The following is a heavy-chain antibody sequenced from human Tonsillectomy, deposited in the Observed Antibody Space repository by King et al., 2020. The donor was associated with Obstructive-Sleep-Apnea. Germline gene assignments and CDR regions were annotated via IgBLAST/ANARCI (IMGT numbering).Heavy chain of an antibody. J-gene: IGHJ6*02. CDR2: IYTSGST. Sequence: VQLQESGPGLVEPSETLSLTCTVSGASVNNFYWSWIRQPAGEGLEWIGRIYTSGSTDYDPSLKSRVTLSVDTSNNQFSLKLTSVTAADTAVYYCARLGETTYYDSGMDVWGQGTTVTVSS. CDR1: GASVNNFY. V-gene: IGHV4-4*07. CDR3: ARLGETTYYDSGMDV. D-gene: IGHD1-7*01.